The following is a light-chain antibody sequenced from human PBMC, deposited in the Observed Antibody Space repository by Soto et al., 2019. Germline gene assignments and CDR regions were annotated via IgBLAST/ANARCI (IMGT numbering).Light chain of an antibody. CDR2: EVN. CDR3: SSYAGLHHVGV. CDR1: SSDVGGYKY. J-gene: IGLJ1*01. V-gene: IGLV2-8*01. Sequence: QSALTQPPSASGSPGQSVTISCTGTSSDVGGYKYVSWYQQHPGKAPKLMIFEVNKRPSGVPDRFSGSKSGNTASLTVSGLQADDEADYYCSSYAGLHHVGVFGTGTKVTVL.